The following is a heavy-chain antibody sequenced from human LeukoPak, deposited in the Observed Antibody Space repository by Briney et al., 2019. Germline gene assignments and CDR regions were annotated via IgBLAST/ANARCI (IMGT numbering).Heavy chain of an antibody. CDR2: IYPGDSDT. CDR1: GYSFTSYW. CDR3: ARHAPGGRMVRELGAWFDP. Sequence: GESLKISCKGSGYSFTSYWIGWVRQMPGKGLEWMGIIYPGDSDTRYSPSFQGQVTISADKSISTAYLQWSSLKASDTAMYYCARHAPGGRMVRELGAWFDPWGQGTLVTVSS. V-gene: IGHV5-51*01. D-gene: IGHD3-10*01. J-gene: IGHJ5*02.